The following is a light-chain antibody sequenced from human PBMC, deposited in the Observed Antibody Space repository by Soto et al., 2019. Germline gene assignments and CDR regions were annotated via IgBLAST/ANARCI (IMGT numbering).Light chain of an antibody. Sequence: EIVMTQSPATLSVSPGERATLSCRASQSVSSNLAWYHQKPGQAPRLLIYGASTRATGIPARFSGSGSGTEFTLTISRLQSEDFAIYFCQQYNNWPPDRTFGQGTKVEIK. CDR3: QQYNNWPPDRT. J-gene: IGKJ1*01. V-gene: IGKV3-15*01. CDR1: QSVSSN. CDR2: GAS.